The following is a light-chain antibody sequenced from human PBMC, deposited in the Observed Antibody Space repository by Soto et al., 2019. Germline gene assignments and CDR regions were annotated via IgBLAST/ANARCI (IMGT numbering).Light chain of an antibody. Sequence: DIQLPQSPSSLSASVGDRITITWRASQSISTYLNWYQQKPGEAPSLLIFDASTLKTGVPSRFSGSGSGTYFTFTISSLQPEDIATYYCQHYDILPLTFGGGTKVDIK. J-gene: IGKJ4*01. V-gene: IGKV1-33*01. CDR3: QHYDILPLT. CDR2: DAS. CDR1: QSISTY.